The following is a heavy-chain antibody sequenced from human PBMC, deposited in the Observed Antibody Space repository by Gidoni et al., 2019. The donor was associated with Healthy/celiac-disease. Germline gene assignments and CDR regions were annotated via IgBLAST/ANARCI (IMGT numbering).Heavy chain of an antibody. D-gene: IGHD2-15*01. CDR3: ARLPVVTPDY. J-gene: IGHJ4*02. Sequence: QVQLQESGPGLVKPSETLSLTCAVSGYSISSGYYWGWIRQPPGKGLEWSGSIYHSGSTYYNPSLKSRVTISVDTSKNQFSLKLSSVTAADTAVYYCARLPVVTPDYWGQGTLVTVSS. CDR1: GYSISSGYY. V-gene: IGHV4-38-2*01. CDR2: IYHSGST.